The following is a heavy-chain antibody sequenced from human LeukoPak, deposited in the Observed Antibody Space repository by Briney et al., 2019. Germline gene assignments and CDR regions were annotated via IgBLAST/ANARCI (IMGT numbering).Heavy chain of an antibody. CDR2: VNHSGST. J-gene: IGHJ5*02. V-gene: IGHV4-34*01. Sequence: SETLSLTCAVYGGSFSGYYWSWIRQPPGKGLEWIGEVNHSGSTNYNPSLKSRVTISVDTSKNQFSLKLSSVTAADTAVYYCARGRQNIVATRRGNWFDPWGQGTLVTVSS. CDR3: ARGRQNIVATRRGNWFDP. CDR1: GGSFSGYY. D-gene: IGHD5-12*01.